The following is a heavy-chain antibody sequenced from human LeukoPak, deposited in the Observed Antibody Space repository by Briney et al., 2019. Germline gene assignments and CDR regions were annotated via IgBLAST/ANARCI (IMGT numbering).Heavy chain of an antibody. J-gene: IGHJ5*02. CDR1: GFSFSSFG. V-gene: IGHV3-23*01. D-gene: IGHD2-21*02. Sequence: GGSLRLSCAASGFSFSSFGMSWVRQAPGRGLQWVSSISGDGRDTFYADSVKGRFTVSRDNANRMLSLHINSLRVEDSAIYYCARGGKLEPTALASWGQGSLVVVSS. CDR3: ARGGKLEPTALAS. CDR2: ISGDGRDT.